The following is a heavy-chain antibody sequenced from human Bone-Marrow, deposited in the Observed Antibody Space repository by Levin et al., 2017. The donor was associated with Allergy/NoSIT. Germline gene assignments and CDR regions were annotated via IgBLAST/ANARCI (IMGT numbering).Heavy chain of an antibody. J-gene: IGHJ5*02. V-gene: IGHV4-39*02. CDR3: VREGTRSSSWYTS. CDR1: GGSISTNIYY. Sequence: NPSETLSLTCTVSGGSISTNIYYWGWIRQPPGKGLEWIGSIYFSGSTYYNPSLKSRVTISVDTSKNQFSLNVISVTAADTAVYYCVREGTRSSSWYTSWGQGTLVTVSS. CDR2: IYFSGST. D-gene: IGHD6-13*01.